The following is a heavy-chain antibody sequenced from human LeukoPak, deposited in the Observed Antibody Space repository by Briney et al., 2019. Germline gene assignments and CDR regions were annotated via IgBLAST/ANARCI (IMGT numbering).Heavy chain of an antibody. D-gene: IGHD5-24*01. Sequence: GGSLRLSCEVYGFTFISYGMHWVRQAPGKGLEWVAVISYDGSKKYYADSVKGRFIISRDNSKKTLYLQMNSLRPEDMAVYYCAKDLRRDGYTYNYDYWGQGTLVTVSS. CDR3: AKDLRRDGYTYNYDY. CDR1: GFTFISYG. CDR2: ISYDGSKK. V-gene: IGHV3-30*18. J-gene: IGHJ4*02.